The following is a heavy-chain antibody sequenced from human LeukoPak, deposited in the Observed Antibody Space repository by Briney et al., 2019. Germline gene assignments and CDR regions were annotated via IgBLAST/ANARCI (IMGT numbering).Heavy chain of an antibody. Sequence: SGGSLRLSCAASGFTFSSYGMHWVRQAPGKGLEWVAFIRYDGSNKYYADSVKGRFTISRDNSKNTLYLQMNSLRAEDTAVYYCITMVRGVIIAIDYWGQGTLVTVSS. CDR1: GFTFSSYG. CDR2: IRYDGSNK. V-gene: IGHV3-30*02. CDR3: ITMVRGVIIAIDY. J-gene: IGHJ4*02. D-gene: IGHD3-10*01.